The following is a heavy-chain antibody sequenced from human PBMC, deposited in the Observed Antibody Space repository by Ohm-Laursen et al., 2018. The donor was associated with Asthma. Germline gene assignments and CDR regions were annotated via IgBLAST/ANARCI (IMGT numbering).Heavy chain of an antibody. CDR3: ARDSGWNALDL. D-gene: IGHD1-1*01. J-gene: IGHJ5*02. Sequence: SLRLSCTASGFPFNISWMAWVRQVPGKGLEWVANIKPGGIANAYLDSVRGRFTISKDNGKNSLYLQMHSLRGEDTALYYCARDSGWNALDLWGQGTLVSV. CDR1: GFPFNISW. CDR2: IKPGGIAN. V-gene: IGHV3-7*05.